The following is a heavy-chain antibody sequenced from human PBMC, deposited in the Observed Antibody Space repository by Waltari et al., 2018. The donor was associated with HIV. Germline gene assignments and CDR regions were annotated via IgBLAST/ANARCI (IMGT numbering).Heavy chain of an antibody. CDR2: ISYDGGTK. Sequence: QVHLVESGGGVVQPGRSLRLSCATSGFTFSSYGMHWVRQAPVKGLEWMAVISYDGGTKYYADSVKGRFIISRDNSRNTLYLQLSTPRPEDTALYFCVKAKVVSAYYYSLEYWGQGTLVTVSS. D-gene: IGHD3-22*01. CDR1: GFTFSSYG. CDR3: VKAKVVSAYYYSLEY. J-gene: IGHJ4*02. V-gene: IGHV3-30*18.